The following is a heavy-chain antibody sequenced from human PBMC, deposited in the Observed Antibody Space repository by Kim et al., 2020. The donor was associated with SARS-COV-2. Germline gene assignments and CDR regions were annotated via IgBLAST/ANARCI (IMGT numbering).Heavy chain of an antibody. Sequence: ASVKVSCKASGYTFTSYAMNWVRQAPGQGLEWMGWINTNTGNPTYAQGFTGRFVFSLDTSVSTAYLQISSLKAEDTAVYYCARDPYYDFWSGYHWFDPWGQGTLVTVSS. V-gene: IGHV7-4-1*02. CDR2: INTNTGNP. D-gene: IGHD3-3*01. CDR1: GYTFTSYA. CDR3: ARDPYYDFWSGYHWFDP. J-gene: IGHJ5*02.